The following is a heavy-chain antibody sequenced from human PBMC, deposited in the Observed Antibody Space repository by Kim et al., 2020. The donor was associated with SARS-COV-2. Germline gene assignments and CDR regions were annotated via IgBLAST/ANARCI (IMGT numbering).Heavy chain of an antibody. J-gene: IGHJ3*01. CDR2: INPYSGVT. CDR3: AREGAAGTRGLDV. D-gene: IGHD1-1*01. Sequence: ASVKFSCRASGYSFTAYYIHWVRQAPGQGLEWVGRINPYSGVTNYGQTFQGRVTMTRDRSINTVYLEVTSLKFDDTVVYYCAREGAAGTRGLDVWGQGTLVTVSS. V-gene: IGHV1-2*05. CDR1: GYSFTAYY.